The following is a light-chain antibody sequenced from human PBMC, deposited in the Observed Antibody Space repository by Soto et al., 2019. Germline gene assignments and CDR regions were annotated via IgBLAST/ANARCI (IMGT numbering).Light chain of an antibody. CDR1: QGIGNY. J-gene: IGKJ1*01. V-gene: IGKV1-27*01. CDR2: AAS. CDR3: QKYNSAPRT. Sequence: DIQMTQSPSSLSASLGDRVTITCRASQGIGNYLAWYQLQPGKVPKLLIYAASTLQSGVPSRFSGSVSRDDFTLTISSLQPEDVATYFCQKYNSAPRTFGQGTKVEI.